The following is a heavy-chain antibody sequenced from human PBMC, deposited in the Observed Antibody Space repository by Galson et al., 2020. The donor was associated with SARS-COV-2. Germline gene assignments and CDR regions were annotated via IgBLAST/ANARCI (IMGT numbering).Heavy chain of an antibody. V-gene: IGHV3-48*04. J-gene: IGHJ6*02. CDR1: GFTFSSYS. D-gene: IGHD6-13*01. CDR2: ISSSSSTI. Sequence: GGSLRLSCAASGFTFSSYSMNWVRQAPGKGLEWVSYISSSSSTIYYADSVKGRFTISRDNAKNSLYLQMNSLRAEDTAVYYCARLNYSSSWYVYYYYYGMDVWGQGTTVTVSS. CDR3: ARLNYSSSWYVYYYYYGMDV.